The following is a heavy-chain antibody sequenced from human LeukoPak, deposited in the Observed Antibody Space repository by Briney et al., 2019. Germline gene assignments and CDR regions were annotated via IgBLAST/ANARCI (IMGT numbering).Heavy chain of an antibody. D-gene: IGHD3-10*01. CDR1: GYSFSSYN. CDR3: ARVEKESLLWFGELFNSNWFDP. J-gene: IGHJ5*02. CDR2: MSPNSGQT. V-gene: IGHV1-8*01. Sequence: ASVKVSCKASGYSFSSYNIHWVRQATGLGLEWMGWMSPNSGQTGYAQKLQGRVTMTTDTSTSTAYMELRSLRSDDTAVYYCARVEKESLLWFGELFNSNWFDPWGQGTLVTVSS.